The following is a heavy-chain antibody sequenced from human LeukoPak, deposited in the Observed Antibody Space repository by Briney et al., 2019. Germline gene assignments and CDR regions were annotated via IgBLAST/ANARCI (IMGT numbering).Heavy chain of an antibody. D-gene: IGHD5-12*01. CDR2: FTGSGGST. V-gene: IGHV3-23*01. CDR1: GFTFSNYA. Sequence: GGSLRLSCAASGFTFSNYAMIWVRQAPGKGLEWVSAFTGSGGSTYYADSVKGRFTISRDNSKNTLFLQMNSLRAEDTAVYYCAKARGSGYYSAIDLARRGTRVIVP. CDR3: AKARGSGYYSAIDL. J-gene: IGHJ2*01.